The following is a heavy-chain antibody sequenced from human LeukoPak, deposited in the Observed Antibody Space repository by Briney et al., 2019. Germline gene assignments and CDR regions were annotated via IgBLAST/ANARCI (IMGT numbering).Heavy chain of an antibody. V-gene: IGHV3-23*01. CDR1: GFTFSSYA. J-gene: IGHJ3*02. Sequence: GGSLRLSCAASGFTFSSYAMSWVRQAPGKGLEWVSDISGSGGSTYYADSVKGRFTISRDNSRNTLYLQMNSLRTEDTAMYYCARGGSSWDFAFDIWGQGTMVTVSS. D-gene: IGHD6-13*01. CDR3: ARGGSSWDFAFDI. CDR2: ISGSGGST.